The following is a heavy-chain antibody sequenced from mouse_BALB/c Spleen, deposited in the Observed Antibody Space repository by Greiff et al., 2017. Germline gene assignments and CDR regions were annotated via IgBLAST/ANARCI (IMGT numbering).Heavy chain of an antibody. D-gene: IGHD2-14*01. Sequence: VHLVESGAELARPGASVKMSCKASGYTFTSYTMHWVKQRPGQGLEWIGYINPSSGYTNYNQKFKDKATLTADKSSSTAYMQLSSLTSEDSAVYYCARLAYRSAYWGQGTLVTVSA. J-gene: IGHJ3*01. V-gene: IGHV1-4*01. CDR1: GYTFTSYT. CDR2: INPSSGYT. CDR3: ARLAYRSAY.